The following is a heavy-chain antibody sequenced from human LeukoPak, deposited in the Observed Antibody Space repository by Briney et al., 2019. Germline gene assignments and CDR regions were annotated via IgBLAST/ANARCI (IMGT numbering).Heavy chain of an antibody. CDR3: ARDWSSALGGFDP. CDR2: ISWNSGSI. D-gene: IGHD6-25*01. Sequence: PGGSLRLSCAASGFTFDDYAMHWVRQAPGKGLEWVSGISWNSGSIGYADSVKGRFTISRDNAKNSLYLQMNSLRAEDTAVYYCARDWSSALGGFDPWGQGTLVTVSS. V-gene: IGHV3-9*01. CDR1: GFTFDDYA. J-gene: IGHJ5*02.